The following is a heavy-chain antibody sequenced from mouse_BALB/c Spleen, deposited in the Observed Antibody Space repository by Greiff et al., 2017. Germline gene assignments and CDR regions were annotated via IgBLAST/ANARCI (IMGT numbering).Heavy chain of an antibody. CDR1: GYTFTDYW. V-gene: IGHV1-69*01. CDR2: IDTSDSYT. Sequence: QVQLQQSGAELVMPGASVKMSCKASGYTFTDYWMHWVKQRPGQGLEWIGAIDTSDSYTSYNQKFKGKATLTVDESSSTAYMQLSSLTSEDSAVYYCARSTMITTAFDYWGQGTTLTVSS. CDR3: ARSTMITTAFDY. D-gene: IGHD2-4*01. J-gene: IGHJ2*01.